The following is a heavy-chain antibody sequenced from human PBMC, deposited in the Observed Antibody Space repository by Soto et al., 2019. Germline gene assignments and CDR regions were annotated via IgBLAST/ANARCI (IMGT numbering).Heavy chain of an antibody. J-gene: IGHJ5*02. V-gene: IGHV3-7*01. Sequence: PGGSLRLSCAASGFTFSSYWMSWVRQAPGKGLEWVANIRQDGNEKHHVDSVKGRFTISRDNAKNSLYLEMNSLRAEDTAVYYCARDRVVRGVSNNWFDPWGQGTLVTVSS. CDR3: ARDRVVRGVSNNWFDP. CDR2: IRQDGNEK. D-gene: IGHD3-10*01. CDR1: GFTFSSYW.